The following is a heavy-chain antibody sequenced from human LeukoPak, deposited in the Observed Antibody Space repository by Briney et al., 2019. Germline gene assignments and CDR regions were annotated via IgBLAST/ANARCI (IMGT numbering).Heavy chain of an antibody. J-gene: IGHJ4*02. V-gene: IGHV1-2*02. CDR1: GYSFTGYY. Sequence: ASVKVSCKASGYSFTGYYMHWVRQVPGQGLEWMGWINPDSGGTYYAQNFQGRAIMTRDTSISTGYMELRSLRLDDTAVYYCARDGAGKTVTHLIDYWGQGTLVTVSS. D-gene: IGHD4-17*01. CDR2: INPDSGGT. CDR3: ARDGAGKTVTHLIDY.